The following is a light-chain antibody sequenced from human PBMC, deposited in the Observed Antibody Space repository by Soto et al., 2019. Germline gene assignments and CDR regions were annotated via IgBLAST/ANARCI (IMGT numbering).Light chain of an antibody. V-gene: IGKV3-20*01. CDR2: VAS. J-gene: IGKJ2*01. CDR3: QDYGSSPYT. CDR1: QSVSHNH. Sequence: EIVLTQSPGTLSLSPGERATLSCRASQSVSHNHLAWYQQKPGQAPRLLIYVASNRATAFPDRFSGSGSGTDFTLPISRLEPEDFAVYYCQDYGSSPYTVGQGTKLEIK.